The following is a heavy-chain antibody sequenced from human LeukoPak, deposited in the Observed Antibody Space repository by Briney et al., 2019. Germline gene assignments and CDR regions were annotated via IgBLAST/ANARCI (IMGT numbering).Heavy chain of an antibody. D-gene: IGHD3-10*01. V-gene: IGHV1-46*01. CDR2: INPSGGST. CDR1: GYTFTSYY. J-gene: IGHJ4*02. Sequence: ASVKISCKASGYTFTSYYMHWVRQAPGQGLEWMGIINPSGGSTSYAQKFQGRVTMTRDTSTSTVYMELSSLRSEDTAVYYCASGGFGELFPPSWGQGTLVTVSS. CDR3: ASGGFGELFPPS.